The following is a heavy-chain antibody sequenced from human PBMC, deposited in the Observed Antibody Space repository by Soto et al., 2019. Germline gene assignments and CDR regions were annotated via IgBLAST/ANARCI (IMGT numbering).Heavy chain of an antibody. J-gene: IGHJ4*02. Sequence: GASVKVSCKASGGTFSSYAISWVRQAPGQGLEWMGGIIPIFGTANYAQKFQGRVTITADESTSTAYMELSSLRSEDTAVYYCASEDTAMVDYWGQGTLVTVSS. CDR3: ASEDTAMVDY. CDR1: GGTFSSYA. D-gene: IGHD5-18*01. V-gene: IGHV1-69*13. CDR2: IIPIFGTA.